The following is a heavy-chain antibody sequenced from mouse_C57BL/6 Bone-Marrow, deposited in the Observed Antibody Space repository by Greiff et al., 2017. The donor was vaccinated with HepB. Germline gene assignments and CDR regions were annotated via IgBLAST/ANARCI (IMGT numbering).Heavy chain of an antibody. CDR1: GFTFSSYA. CDR2: ISDGGSYT. V-gene: IGHV5-4*01. Sequence: EVMLVESGGGLVKPGGSLKLSCAASGFTFSSYAMSWVRQTPEKRLEWVATISDGGSYTYYPDNVKGRFTISRDNAKNNLYLQMSHLKSEDTAMYYCARDGGGDFDYWGQGTTLTVSS. CDR3: ARDGGGDFDY. J-gene: IGHJ2*01.